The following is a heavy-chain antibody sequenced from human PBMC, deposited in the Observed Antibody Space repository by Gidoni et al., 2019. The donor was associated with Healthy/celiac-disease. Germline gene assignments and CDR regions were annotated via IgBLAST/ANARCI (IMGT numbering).Heavy chain of an antibody. D-gene: IGHD1-26*01. J-gene: IGHJ4*02. Sequence: EVQLVEAGGVVVQPGGSLRPSCAASGFTFDDYTMHWVRQAPGKGLAWVSLISWDGGSTYYADSVKGRFTISSDNSKNSLYLQMNSLRTEDTALYYCAKDRVLYSREYYFDYWGQGTLVTVSS. V-gene: IGHV3-43*01. CDR2: ISWDGGST. CDR3: AKDRVLYSREYYFDY. CDR1: GFTFDDYT.